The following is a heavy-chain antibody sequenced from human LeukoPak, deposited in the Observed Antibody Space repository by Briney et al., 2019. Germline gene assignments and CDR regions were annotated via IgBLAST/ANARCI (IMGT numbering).Heavy chain of an antibody. V-gene: IGHV4-31*03. CDR1: GASFNSDDQY. CDR3: SRGQDSRKLGY. D-gene: IGHD3-22*01. J-gene: IGHJ4*02. CDR2: IHPSGML. Sequence: PSQTLSLTCTVSGASFNSDDQYWNWVRQSPGKGLEWIGSIHPSGMLYNNPSLESRVTMSRDTSKNQFCLNLNSVTAADTAVYFCSRGQDSRKLGYWGQGIVVTVSS.